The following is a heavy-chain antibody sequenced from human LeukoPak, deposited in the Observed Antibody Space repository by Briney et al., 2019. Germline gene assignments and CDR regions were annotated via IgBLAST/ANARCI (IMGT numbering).Heavy chain of an antibody. CDR2: IYSGGNT. V-gene: IGHV3-66*02. Sequence: GGSLRLSCAVSGFTVSSNYMSWVRQAQGTGLEWVSLIYSGGNTYYADSVKGRFTISRDNSKNTLYLQMNSLRAEDTAVYYCAKVGGGYYFDYWGQGTLVTVSS. J-gene: IGHJ4*02. CDR1: GFTVSSNY. D-gene: IGHD3-10*01. CDR3: AKVGGGYYFDY.